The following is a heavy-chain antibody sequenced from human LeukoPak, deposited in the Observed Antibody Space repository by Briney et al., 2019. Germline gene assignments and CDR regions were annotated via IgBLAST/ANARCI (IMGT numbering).Heavy chain of an antibody. CDR1: GFTFSSYA. D-gene: IGHD6-19*01. V-gene: IGHV3-30-3*01. J-gene: IGHJ4*02. Sequence: PGGSLRLSCAASGFTFSSYAMHWVRQAPGKGLEWVAVISYDGSNKYYADSVKGRFTISRDNSKNTLYLQMNSLRAEDTAVYYCARDFLGRERHSSGWGLFDYWGQGTLVTVSS. CDR2: ISYDGSNK. CDR3: ARDFLGRERHSSGWGLFDY.